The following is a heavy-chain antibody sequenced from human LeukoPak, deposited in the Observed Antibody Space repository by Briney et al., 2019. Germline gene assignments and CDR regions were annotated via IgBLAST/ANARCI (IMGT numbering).Heavy chain of an antibody. CDR1: GFTVSSNY. V-gene: IGHV3-53*01. Sequence: PGGSLRLSCAASGFTVSSNYMSWVRQAPGKGLEWVSVIFSGGSTYYADSVKGRFTISRDNAKNSLSLEMSSLRAEDMAVYYCAREVRGGSFDIWGQGTMVTVSS. CDR2: IFSGGST. CDR3: AREVRGGSFDI. J-gene: IGHJ3*02.